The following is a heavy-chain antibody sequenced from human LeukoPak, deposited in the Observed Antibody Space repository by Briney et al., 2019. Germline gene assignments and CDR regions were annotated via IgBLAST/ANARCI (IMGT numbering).Heavy chain of an antibody. CDR2: ISGSGGST. D-gene: IGHD2-15*01. J-gene: IGHJ6*02. CDR3: ARDDSGVVVVAAEPNYYYYGMDV. CDR1: GFTFSSYA. Sequence: GGSLRLSCAASGFTFSSYAMSWVRQAPGKGLEWVSAISGSGGSTYYADSVKGRFTISRDSSKNTLYLQMNSLRAEDTAVYYCARDDSGVVVVAAEPNYYYYGMDVWGQGTTVTVSS. V-gene: IGHV3-23*01.